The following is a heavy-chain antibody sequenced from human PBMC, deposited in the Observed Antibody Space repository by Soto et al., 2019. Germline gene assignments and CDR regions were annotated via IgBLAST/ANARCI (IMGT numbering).Heavy chain of an antibody. CDR3: ARVSGSYYYGMDV. D-gene: IGHD1-26*01. V-gene: IGHV4-39*07. CDR1: GGSISSSSYF. CDR2: MYYSGST. J-gene: IGHJ6*02. Sequence: PSETLSLTCTVSGGSISSSSYFWGWIRQPPGKGLEWIGSMYYSGSTYYNPSLKSRVTISVDTSKNQFSLKLSSVTAADTAVYYCARVSGSYYYGMDVWGQGITVTVSS.